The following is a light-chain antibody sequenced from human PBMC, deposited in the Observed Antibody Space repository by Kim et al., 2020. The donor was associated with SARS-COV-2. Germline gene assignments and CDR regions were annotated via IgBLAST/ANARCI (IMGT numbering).Light chain of an antibody. V-gene: IGKV1-27*01. CDR3: QKCDSAPWT. J-gene: IGKJ1*01. CDR2: AAS. CDR1: QDISNY. Sequence: APVGDRVTITCRASQDISNYLAWFQLKPGKAPKLLIYAASALQPGVPSRFSGSGSGTDFTLPVTNLQPEDVATYYCQKCDSAPWTFGQGTKVDIK.